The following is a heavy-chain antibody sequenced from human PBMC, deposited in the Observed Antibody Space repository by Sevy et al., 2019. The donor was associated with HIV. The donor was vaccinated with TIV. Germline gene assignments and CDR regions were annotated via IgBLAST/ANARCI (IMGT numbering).Heavy chain of an antibody. Sequence: GGSLRLSCAASGFSFSSYGMHWVRQAPGKGLEWMSYIQYDGSNKDYADSVKGRFTISRDNSKNTLYLQMNSLRVEDTAVFYCGKEGGSEGGDHWGQGTLVTVSS. J-gene: IGHJ4*02. CDR3: GKEGGSEGGDH. D-gene: IGHD3-10*01. CDR1: GFSFSSYG. CDR2: IQYDGSNK. V-gene: IGHV3-30*02.